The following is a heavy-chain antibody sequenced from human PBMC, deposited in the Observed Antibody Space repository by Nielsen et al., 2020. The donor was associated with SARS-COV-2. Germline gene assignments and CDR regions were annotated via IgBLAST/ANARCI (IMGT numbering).Heavy chain of an antibody. CDR3: ARDAFRYCSSTSCYDY. CDR1: GFTFSSYS. CDR2: ISSSSSYT. J-gene: IGHJ4*02. V-gene: IGHV3-21*04. Sequence: GESLKISCAASGFTFSSYSMNWVRQAPGKGLEWVSSISSSSSYTNYADSVKGRFTISRDNAKNSLYLQMNSLRAEDTAVYYCARDAFRYCSSTSCYDYWGQGTLVTVSS. D-gene: IGHD2-2*01.